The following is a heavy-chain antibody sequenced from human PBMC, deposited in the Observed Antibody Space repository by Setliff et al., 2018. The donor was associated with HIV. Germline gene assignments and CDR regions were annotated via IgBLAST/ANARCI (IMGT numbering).Heavy chain of an antibody. Sequence: PSVKVSCKASGYTFTSYGISWLRQAPGQGLEWMGWISGYSGNTNYAQKFQDRVTMTTDTPTSTVYMELRSLRSDDTAVYYCARVQWVVSSNVGLDYWGQGTLVTVSS. D-gene: IGHD6-19*01. J-gene: IGHJ4*02. V-gene: IGHV1-18*01. CDR3: ARVQWVVSSNVGLDY. CDR2: ISGYSGNT. CDR1: GYTFTSYG.